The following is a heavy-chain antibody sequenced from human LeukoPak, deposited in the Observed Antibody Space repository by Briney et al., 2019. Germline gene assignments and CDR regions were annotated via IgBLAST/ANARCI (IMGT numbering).Heavy chain of an antibody. J-gene: IGHJ4*02. D-gene: IGHD6-19*01. Sequence: GGSLRLSCAASGFTLSNYAMNWVRQAPGKGLERVSVITGSGGTTFYADSVKGRFTISRDNSKNTVFLQMNSLRVEDTAVYYCATAGGSSGSYPLIYWGQGVLVTVSS. CDR2: ITGSGGTT. CDR1: GFTLSNYA. V-gene: IGHV3-23*01. CDR3: ATAGGSSGSYPLIY.